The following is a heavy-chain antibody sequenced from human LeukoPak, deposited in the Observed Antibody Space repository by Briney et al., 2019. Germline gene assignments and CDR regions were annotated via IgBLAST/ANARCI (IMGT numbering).Heavy chain of an antibody. D-gene: IGHD3-10*01. Sequence: SETLSLTCAVSGYSISSGYYWGWIRQPPGKGLEWIGSIYHSGSTYYNPSLKSRVTISVDTSKNQFSLKLSSVTAADTAVYYCARGSSLLWFGEGDWFDPWGQGTLVTVSS. V-gene: IGHV4-38-2*01. J-gene: IGHJ5*02. CDR3: ARGSSLLWFGEGDWFDP. CDR1: GYSISSGYY. CDR2: IYHSGST.